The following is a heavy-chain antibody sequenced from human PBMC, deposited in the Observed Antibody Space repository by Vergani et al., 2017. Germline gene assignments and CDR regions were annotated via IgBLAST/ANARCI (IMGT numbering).Heavy chain of an antibody. CDR3: ADLYGDDGFSPF. V-gene: IGHV3-23*01. CDR1: GFTFSNSA. Sequence: EVHLLESGGGLVQSGGSLRLSCAASGFTFSNSAVSWVRQAPGGGLAWVSSISGPGLSTYYADSVKGRFSISRDNSKNTVFLQMHSLRAEDTAIYYCADLYGDDGFSPFWVQGTLVTVSS. CDR2: ISGPGLST. J-gene: IGHJ4*02. D-gene: IGHD2-21*01.